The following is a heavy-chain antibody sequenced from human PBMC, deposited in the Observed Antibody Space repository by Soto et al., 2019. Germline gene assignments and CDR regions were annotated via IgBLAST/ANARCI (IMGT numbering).Heavy chain of an antibody. V-gene: IGHV4-39*01. D-gene: IGHD6-13*01. J-gene: IGHJ4*02. CDR2: IYYIGNT. Sequence: PSETLSLTCIVSNGSISSRSSYWGWIRQTPGKGLEWIGSIYYIGNTYYNPSLKGRVTISIDTSKTQFSLKLNSVTAADTAVYYCARFYHDSSSWSPHFDYWGQGTLVTVSS. CDR1: NGSISSRSSY. CDR3: ARFYHDSSSWSPHFDY.